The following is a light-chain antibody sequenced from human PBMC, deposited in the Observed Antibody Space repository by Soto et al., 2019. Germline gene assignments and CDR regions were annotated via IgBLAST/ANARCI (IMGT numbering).Light chain of an antibody. CDR3: QQYNNWPWT. CDR2: GES. V-gene: IGKV3-15*01. CDR1: QSININ. Sequence: ETVMTQSPATLSVSPGKRATLSCRASQSININLAWYQQKPGQAPRLLIYGESARATGIPARFSGTGSGTEFTLTISSLQSEDFAVYYCQQYNNWPWTFGQGTKVEIK. J-gene: IGKJ1*01.